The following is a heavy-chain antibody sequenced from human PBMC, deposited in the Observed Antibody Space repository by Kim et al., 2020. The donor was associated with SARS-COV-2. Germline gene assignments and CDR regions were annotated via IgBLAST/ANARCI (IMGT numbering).Heavy chain of an antibody. Sequence: GGSLRLSCAASGFTFSSYAMHWVRQAPGKGLEWVAVISYDGSNKYYADSVKGRFTISRDNSKNTLYLQMNSLRAEDTAVYYCARVRSPLANLARMDVWCQGTTVTVSS. V-gene: IGHV3-30*04. D-gene: IGHD3-3*02. CDR1: GFTFSSYA. CDR3: ARVRSPLANLARMDV. CDR2: ISYDGSNK. J-gene: IGHJ6*02.